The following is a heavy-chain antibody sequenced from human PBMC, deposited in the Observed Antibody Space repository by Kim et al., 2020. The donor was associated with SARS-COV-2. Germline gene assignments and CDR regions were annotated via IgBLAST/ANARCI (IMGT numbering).Heavy chain of an antibody. CDR1: GFTFSSYG. CDR3: AKDVSGYDFWSGYLGYGMDV. V-gene: IGHV3-30*18. CDR2: ISYDGSNK. D-gene: IGHD3-3*01. Sequence: GGSLRLSCAASGFTFSSYGMHWVRQAPGKGLEWVAVISYDGSNKYYADSVKGRFTISRDNSKNTLYLQMNSLRAEDTAVYYCAKDVSGYDFWSGYLGYGMDVWGQGTTVTVSS. J-gene: IGHJ6*02.